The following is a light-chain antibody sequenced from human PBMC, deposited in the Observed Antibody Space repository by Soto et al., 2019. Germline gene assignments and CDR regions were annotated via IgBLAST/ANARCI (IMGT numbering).Light chain of an antibody. V-gene: IGLV2-8*01. Sequence: QSVLTQPPSASGSPGQSVTISCTGTSSDVGGYNYVSWYQQHPGKAPKLIIYGVNKRPSGVPDRFSGSKSGNTASLTVSGLQAEDEADYYCSSYAGGNNVFGTGTKLTVL. CDR2: GVN. CDR3: SSYAGGNNV. CDR1: SSDVGGYNY. J-gene: IGLJ1*01.